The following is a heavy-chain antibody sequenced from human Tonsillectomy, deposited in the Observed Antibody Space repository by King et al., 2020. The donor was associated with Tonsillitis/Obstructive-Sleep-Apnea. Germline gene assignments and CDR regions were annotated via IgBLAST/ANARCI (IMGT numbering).Heavy chain of an antibody. V-gene: IGHV5-51*01. CDR3: ARHVSGSYYDLYYYMDV. D-gene: IGHD3-10*01. J-gene: IGHJ6*03. Sequence: VQLVESGAEVKKPGESLKLSCKGSGYSFTSYWIGWVRQMPGKGLEWMGIIYPGDSDMRYSPSFQGQVTISADKSISTAYLQWSSLKASDTAMYYCARHVSGSYYDLYYYMDVWGKGTTVTVSS. CDR2: IYPGDSDM. CDR1: GYSFTSYW.